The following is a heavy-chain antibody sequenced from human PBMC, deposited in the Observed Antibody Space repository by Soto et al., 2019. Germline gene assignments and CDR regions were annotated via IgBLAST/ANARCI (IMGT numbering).Heavy chain of an antibody. CDR3: ATDSRIAVAGPMYYYYYYGMDV. D-gene: IGHD6-19*01. CDR1: GYTFTSYG. V-gene: IGHV1-18*01. J-gene: IGHJ6*02. CDR2: ISAYNGNT. Sequence: ASAKVSCKASGYTFTSYGISWVRQAPGQGLEWMGWISAYNGNTNYAQKLQGRVTMTTDTSTSTAYMELRSLRSDDTAVYYCATDSRIAVAGPMYYYYYYGMDVWGQGTTVTVSS.